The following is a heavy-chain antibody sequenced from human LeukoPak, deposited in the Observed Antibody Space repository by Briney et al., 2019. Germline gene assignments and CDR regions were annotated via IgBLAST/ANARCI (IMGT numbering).Heavy chain of an antibody. D-gene: IGHD2-2*01. Sequence: GGSLRLSCAASGFTFSSYSMTWVRQAPGKGLEWVSSISSSSSYIYYADSVKGRFTISRDNAKNSLYLQMNSLRAKDTAVYYCARYCSSTSCQDYWGQGTLVTVSS. J-gene: IGHJ4*02. V-gene: IGHV3-21*01. CDR1: GFTFSSYS. CDR2: ISSSSSYI. CDR3: ARYCSSTSCQDY.